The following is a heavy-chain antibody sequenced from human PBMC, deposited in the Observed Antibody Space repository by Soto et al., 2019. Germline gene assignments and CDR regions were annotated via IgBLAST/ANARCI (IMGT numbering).Heavy chain of an antibody. V-gene: IGHV3-23*01. CDR1: GFTFSSYA. D-gene: IGHD2-2*01. CDR3: ARYIPGVRYYGMDV. J-gene: IGHJ6*02. CDR2: IGESGTPT. Sequence: AGGSLRLSCAASGFTFSSYAMKWVRQAPGKGLEWVSLIGESGTPTYYADSVKGRFTISRDNSGNTLFLEMYSLRAEDTAVYYCARYIPGVRYYGMDVWGQRTTVTVSS.